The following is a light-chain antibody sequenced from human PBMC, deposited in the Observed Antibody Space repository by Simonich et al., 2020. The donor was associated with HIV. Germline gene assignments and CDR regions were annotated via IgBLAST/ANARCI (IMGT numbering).Light chain of an antibody. Sequence: EIVMTQSPATLSVSPGERATLSCRASQGVSSNFAWYQQKPGQAPRLLIYGASTRAPGIPARFSGSGSDTEFILTISSMQSEDFAVYFCQQYKDLILTFGGGTKVDIK. V-gene: IGKV3-15*01. CDR3: QQYKDLILT. CDR2: GAS. J-gene: IGKJ4*01. CDR1: QGVSSN.